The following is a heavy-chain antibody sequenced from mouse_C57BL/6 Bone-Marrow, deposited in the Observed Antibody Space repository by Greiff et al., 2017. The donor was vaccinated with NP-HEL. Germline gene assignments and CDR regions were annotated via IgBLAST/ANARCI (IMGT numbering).Heavy chain of an antibody. CDR2: SRNKANDYTT. CDR3: ARGELDCYFDV. V-gene: IGHV7-1*01. Sequence: EVKLVESGGGLVQPGRSLRLSCATSGFTFSDSYMEWVRQAPGKGLEWIAASRNKANDYTTEYSVSVKGRFTVARDTSTSILYLQMNAMRAEDTAIYCCARGELDCYFDVWGTGTTVTVSS. J-gene: IGHJ1*03. CDR1: GFTFSDSY. D-gene: IGHD2-12*01.